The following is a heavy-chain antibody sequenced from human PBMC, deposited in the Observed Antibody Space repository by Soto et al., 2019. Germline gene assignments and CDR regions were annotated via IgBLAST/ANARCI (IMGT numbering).Heavy chain of an antibody. CDR1: GGSFSGYY. J-gene: IGHJ4*02. V-gene: IGHV4-34*01. Sequence: SETLSLTCAVYGGSFSGYYWSWIRQPPGKGLAWIGEINHSGSTNYNPSLKSRVTISVDTSKNQFSLKLSSVTAADTAVYYGARVPGYCSSTSCLGGYYYDSSGYYHPYYFDYWGQGTLVTVSS. CDR3: ARVPGYCSSTSCLGGYYYDSSGYYHPYYFDY. CDR2: INHSGST. D-gene: IGHD3-22*01.